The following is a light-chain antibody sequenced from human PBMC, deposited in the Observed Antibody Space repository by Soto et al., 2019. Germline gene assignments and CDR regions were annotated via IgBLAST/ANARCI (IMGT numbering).Light chain of an antibody. J-gene: IGKJ3*01. V-gene: IGKV1-39*01. CDR3: QQSYSTLT. CDR1: QSISSY. CDR2: AAS. Sequence: IQMTQTPSSLSASVGDRVTLTCRASQSISSYLNWYQQKPGKAPKLLIYAASSLQSGVPSRFSGRGSGTDFTLTITSLQPEDFATYYCQQSYSTLTFGPGTKVDIK.